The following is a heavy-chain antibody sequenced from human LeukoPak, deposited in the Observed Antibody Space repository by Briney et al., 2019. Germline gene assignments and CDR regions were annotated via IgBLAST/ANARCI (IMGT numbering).Heavy chain of an antibody. CDR2: IHISATT. J-gene: IGHJ4*02. CDR3: AKDSGWYYFDY. CDR1: GFTDSSIF. Sequence: GGSLRLSCEASGFTDSSIFMGWVRQAPGKGLEWVSIIHISATTYYADSVKGRFTISRDNSKNTLYLQMNSLGAEDTAVYYCAKDSGWYYFDYWGQGTLVTVSS. D-gene: IGHD6-19*01. V-gene: IGHV3-66*03.